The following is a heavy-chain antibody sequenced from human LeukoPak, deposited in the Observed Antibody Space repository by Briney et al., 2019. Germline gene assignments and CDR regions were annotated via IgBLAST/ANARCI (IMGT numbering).Heavy chain of an antibody. V-gene: IGHV1-18*01. D-gene: IGHD6-19*01. CDR3: ARLSSGWQTFDY. J-gene: IGHJ4*02. Sequence: ASVEVSCKASGYTFTSYGISWVRQAPGQGLEWMGWISAYNGNTNYAQKLQGRVTMTTDTSTSTAYMELRSLRSDDTAVYYCARLSSGWQTFDYWGQGTLVTVSS. CDR2: ISAYNGNT. CDR1: GYTFTSYG.